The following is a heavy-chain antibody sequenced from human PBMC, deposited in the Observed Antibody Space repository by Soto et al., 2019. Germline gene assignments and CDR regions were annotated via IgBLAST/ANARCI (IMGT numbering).Heavy chain of an antibody. CDR1: GGSISSAAYY. J-gene: IGHJ4*02. D-gene: IGHD5-18*01. CDR3: AREYTYGSNFFDC. CDR2: ISHSGST. Sequence: QVQLQESGPGLVKPSQTLSLSCTVSGGSISSAAYYWSWIRQHPGKGLEWIGYISHSGSTYYTPSLKSRVIISADTSKNLFSLNLTSVTAADTAVYYCAREYTYGSNFFDCWGQGALVTVSS. V-gene: IGHV4-31*03.